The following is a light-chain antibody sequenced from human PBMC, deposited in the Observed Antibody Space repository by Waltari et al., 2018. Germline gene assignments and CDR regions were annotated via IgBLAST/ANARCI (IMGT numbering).Light chain of an antibody. CDR2: KSS. Sequence: DIQMTQSPSTLSASVGDRVTITCRASQTTSSWLAWYQQKPGKAPKLLIYKSSSLESGVPSRFSGSRSGTEFTLTIISLQPDDFATYHCQQYSSSPWTFDQGTKVEIK. J-gene: IGKJ1*01. CDR3: QQYSSSPWT. V-gene: IGKV1-5*03. CDR1: QTTSSW.